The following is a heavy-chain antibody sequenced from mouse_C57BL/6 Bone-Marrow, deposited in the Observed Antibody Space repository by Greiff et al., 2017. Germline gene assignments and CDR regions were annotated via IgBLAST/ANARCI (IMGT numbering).Heavy chain of an antibody. J-gene: IGHJ3*01. CDR3: ARFAY. Sequence: QVQLQQSGAELARPGASVKLSCKASGYTFTSYGISWVKQRTGQGLEWIGEIYPRSGNTYYNGKFKGKATLTADKSSSTAYMELRSLTSEDSAVYFCARFAYWGQGTLVTVSA. CDR1: GYTFTSYG. V-gene: IGHV1-81*01. CDR2: IYPRSGNT.